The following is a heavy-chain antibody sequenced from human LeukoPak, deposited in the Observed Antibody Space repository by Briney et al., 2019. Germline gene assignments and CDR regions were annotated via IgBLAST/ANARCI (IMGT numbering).Heavy chain of an antibody. D-gene: IGHD6-13*01. Sequence: SVKVSCKVSGYTLTELSMHWVRQAPGQGLEWMGGIIPIFGTANYAQKFQGRVTITADESTSTAYMELSSLRSEDTAVYYCARERQQLGDYYYYMDVWGKGTTVTVSS. CDR2: IIPIFGTA. CDR1: GYTLTELS. J-gene: IGHJ6*03. CDR3: ARERQQLGDYYYYMDV. V-gene: IGHV1-69*13.